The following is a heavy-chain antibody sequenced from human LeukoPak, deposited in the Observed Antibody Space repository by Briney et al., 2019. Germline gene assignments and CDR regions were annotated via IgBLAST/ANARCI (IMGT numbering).Heavy chain of an antibody. CDR3: AREVAGIQLFDY. D-gene: IGHD5-18*01. J-gene: IGHJ4*02. CDR2: VNLQGST. V-gene: IGHV4-4*02. CDR1: GGSITNTNY. Sequence: PSETLSLTCGVSGGSITNTNYWTWVRQPPGKGLEWIGEVNLQGSTNYNPSLMGRVAIAVDTSENHISLQLTSVTAADTAVYYCAREVAGIQLFDYWGQGTLVTVSS.